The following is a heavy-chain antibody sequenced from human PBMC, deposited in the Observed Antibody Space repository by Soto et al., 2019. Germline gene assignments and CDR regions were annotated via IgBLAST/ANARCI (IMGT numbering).Heavy chain of an antibody. J-gene: IGHJ2*01. CDR1: SGSMNSGHW. CDR3: ARVGLRWYFDF. Sequence: QVQLQESGPGLVKPSGTLSLTCDVSSGSMNSGHWWSWVRQPPGKGLEWVGHIHRSGATNYNPSLRCRVAISLDESKNQFSLKLNSVTAADTAVYYCARVGLRWYFDFWGRGTLVTVSS. CDR2: IHRSGAT. V-gene: IGHV4-4*02. D-gene: IGHD3-16*01.